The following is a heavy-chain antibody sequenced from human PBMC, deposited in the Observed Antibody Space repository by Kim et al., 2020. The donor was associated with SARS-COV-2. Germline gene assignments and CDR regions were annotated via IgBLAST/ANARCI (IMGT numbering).Heavy chain of an antibody. D-gene: IGHD4-17*01. CDR3: ATFTVTTTYDYYGMDV. J-gene: IGHJ6*02. Sequence: SVKGRFTISRDNAKNSLYLQMNSLGAEDTALYYCATFTVTTTYDYYGMDVWGQGTTVTVSS. V-gene: IGHV3-9*01.